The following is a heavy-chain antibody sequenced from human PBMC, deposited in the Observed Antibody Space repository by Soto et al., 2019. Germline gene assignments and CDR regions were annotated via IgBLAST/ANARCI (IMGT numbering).Heavy chain of an antibody. Sequence: ASVKVSCKASGYTFTSYGISWVRQAPGQGLEWMGWISAYNGNTNYAQKLQGRVTMTTDTSTSTAYMELRSLRSDNTAVYYCARMHYGPNWFDPWGQGTLVTVSS. D-gene: IGHD4-17*01. J-gene: IGHJ5*02. V-gene: IGHV1-18*01. CDR3: ARMHYGPNWFDP. CDR2: ISAYNGNT. CDR1: GYTFTSYG.